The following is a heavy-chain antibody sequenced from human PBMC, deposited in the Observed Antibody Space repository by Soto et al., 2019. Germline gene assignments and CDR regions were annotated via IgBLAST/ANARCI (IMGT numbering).Heavy chain of an antibody. D-gene: IGHD3-3*01. V-gene: IGHV4-30-4*01. CDR3: ARAPTGRFPDLADWFDP. CDR2: IYYSGST. J-gene: IGHJ5*02. Sequence: NPSETLSLTCTVYGGSISSGDYYWSWIRQPPGKGLEWIGYIYYSGSTYYNPSLKSRVTISVDTSKNQFSLKLSSVTAADTAVYYCARAPTGRFPDLADWFDPWGQGTLVTVSS. CDR1: GGSISSGDYY.